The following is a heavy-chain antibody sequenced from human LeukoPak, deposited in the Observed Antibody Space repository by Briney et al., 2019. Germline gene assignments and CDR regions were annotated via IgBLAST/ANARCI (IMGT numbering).Heavy chain of an antibody. J-gene: IGHJ4*02. V-gene: IGHV3-23*01. D-gene: IGHD2-21*02. CDR1: GFTFSSYA. Sequence: GGSLRLSCAASGFTFSSYAMSWVRQAPGKGLEWVSAISGSGGSTYYADSVKGRFTISRDNSKNTLYLQMNSLRAEDTAVCYCATTPRRVTAIAGLTDYWGQGTLVTVSS. CDR2: ISGSGGST. CDR3: ATTPRRVTAIAGLTDY.